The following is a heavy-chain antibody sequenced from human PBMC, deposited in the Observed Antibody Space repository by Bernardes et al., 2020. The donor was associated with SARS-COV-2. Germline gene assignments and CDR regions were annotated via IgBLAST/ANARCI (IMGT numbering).Heavy chain of an antibody. V-gene: IGHV4-34*01. CDR1: GGSFSGYY. CDR2: INHSGST. CDR3: ASGIVVVPSLGAFDI. Sequence: SETLSLTCAVYGGSFSGYYWSWIRQPPGKGLEWIGEINHSGSTNYNPSLKSRVTISVDTSKNQFSLKLSSVTAADTAVYYCASGIVVVPSLGAFDIWGKGKMVNASS. D-gene: IGHD2-2*01. J-gene: IGHJ3*02.